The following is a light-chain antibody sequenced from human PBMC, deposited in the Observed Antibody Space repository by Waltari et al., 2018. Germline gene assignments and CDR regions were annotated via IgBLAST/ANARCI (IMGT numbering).Light chain of an antibody. V-gene: IGLV1-44*01. J-gene: IGLJ3*02. Sequence: QSVLTQPPSASGTPGQRVTISCSGSSSNIGGNIVNWYRQVPGTAPKLLIHSNGLRPSGVPDRFSGSKSCTSASLAISGLQSEDEADYYCVACDDTLSGMVFGGGTKLTVL. CDR2: SNG. CDR1: SSNIGGNI. CDR3: VACDDTLSGMV.